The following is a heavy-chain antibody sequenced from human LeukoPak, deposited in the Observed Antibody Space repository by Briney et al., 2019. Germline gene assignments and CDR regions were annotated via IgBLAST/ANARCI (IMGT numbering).Heavy chain of an antibody. CDR3: ARDRYYGSGSYRLRAFDI. Sequence: PSETLSLTCTVSGGSISSSSYYWGWIRQPPGKGLEWIGSIYYSGSTYYNPSLKSRVTISVDTSKNQFSLKLSSVTAADTAVYYCARDRYYGSGSYRLRAFDIWGQGTMVTVSS. V-gene: IGHV4-39*07. J-gene: IGHJ3*02. CDR1: GGSISSSSYY. CDR2: IYYSGST. D-gene: IGHD3-10*01.